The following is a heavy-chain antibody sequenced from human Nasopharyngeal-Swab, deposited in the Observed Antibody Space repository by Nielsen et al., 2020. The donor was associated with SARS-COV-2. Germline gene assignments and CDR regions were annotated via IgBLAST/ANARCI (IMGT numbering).Heavy chain of an antibody. CDR1: GFIFSNYN. J-gene: IGHJ2*01. V-gene: IGHV3-48*04. D-gene: IGHD6-13*01. Sequence: GGSLRLSCAASGFIFSNYNMNWVRQAPGKGLEWVSYIGVTSSTRYYADSLRGRFTISRDNAKNSLYLQMNSLRAEDTAVYYCAGGGSSWPHWYFDLWGRGTLVTVSS. CDR3: AGGGSSWPHWYFDL. CDR2: IGVTSSTR.